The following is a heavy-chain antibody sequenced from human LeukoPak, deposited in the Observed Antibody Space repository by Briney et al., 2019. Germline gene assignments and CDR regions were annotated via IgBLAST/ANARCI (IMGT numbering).Heavy chain of an antibody. CDR2: INAGNGNT. CDR1: GYTFTSYA. J-gene: IGHJ4*02. Sequence: GASVKVSCKASGYTFTSYAMHWVRQAPGQRLEWMGWINAGNGNTKYSQKFQGRVTITRDTSASTAYMELSSLRSEDTAVYYCARDVLLWFGESPDYFDYWGQGTLVTVSS. D-gene: IGHD3-10*01. CDR3: ARDVLLWFGESPDYFDY. V-gene: IGHV1-3*01.